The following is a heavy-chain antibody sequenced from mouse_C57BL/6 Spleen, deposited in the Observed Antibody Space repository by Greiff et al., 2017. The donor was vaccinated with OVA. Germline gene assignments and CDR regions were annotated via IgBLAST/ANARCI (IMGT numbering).Heavy chain of an antibody. CDR2: ISSDGDYT. D-gene: IGHD2-5*01. J-gene: IGHJ4*01. Sequence: EVQLVESGEGLVKPGGSLKLSCTASGFTFSDYAMSWVRQTPEKSLEWVAYISSDGDYTYYADTVKGRFSISRDNARNTLYLHMSSLTSEDTAMPYCTREGYSKDAMDYWGQGTSVTVSS. CDR3: TREGYSKDAMDY. V-gene: IGHV5-9-1*02. CDR1: GFTFSDYA.